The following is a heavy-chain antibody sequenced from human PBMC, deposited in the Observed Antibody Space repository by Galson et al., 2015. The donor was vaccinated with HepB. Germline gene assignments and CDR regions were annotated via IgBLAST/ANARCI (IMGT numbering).Heavy chain of an antibody. V-gene: IGHV3-73*01. CDR1: GFTFSGYS. J-gene: IGHJ4*02. Sequence: SLRLSCAASGFTFSGYSMNWVRQASGKGLEWVGRIRSKANSYATAYAASVKGRFTISRDDSKNTAYLQMNSLKTEDTAVYYCTVLGMATGAYWGQGTLVTVSS. CDR2: IRSKANSYAT. CDR3: TVLGMATGAY. D-gene: IGHD5-24*01.